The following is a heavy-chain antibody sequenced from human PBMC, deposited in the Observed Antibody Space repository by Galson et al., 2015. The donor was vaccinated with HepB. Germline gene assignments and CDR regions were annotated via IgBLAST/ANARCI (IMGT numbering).Heavy chain of an antibody. Sequence: SVKVSCKASGYTFTSYGISWVRQAPGQGLEWMGWISAYNGNTNYAQKLQGRVTMTTDTSTSTAYMELRSLRSDDTAVYYCARDGMVSSGWTPSAYYYYGMDVWGQGTTVTVSS. J-gene: IGHJ6*02. CDR2: ISAYNGNT. CDR1: GYTFTSYG. CDR3: ARDGMVSSGWTPSAYYYYGMDV. V-gene: IGHV1-18*04. D-gene: IGHD6-19*01.